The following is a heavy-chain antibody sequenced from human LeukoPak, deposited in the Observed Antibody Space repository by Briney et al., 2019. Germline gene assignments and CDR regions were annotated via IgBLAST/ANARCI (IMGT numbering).Heavy chain of an antibody. CDR2: IRYDGSNK. Sequence: PGGSLRLSCAASGFTFSSYGMHWVRQAPGKGLEWVAFIRYDGSNKYYADSVKGRFTISRDNSKNTLYLQMNSLRAEDTAVYYCASFLLKRRDGYNGDAFDIWGQGTMVTVSS. V-gene: IGHV3-30*02. J-gene: IGHJ3*02. D-gene: IGHD5-24*01. CDR1: GFTFSSYG. CDR3: ASFLLKRRDGYNGDAFDI.